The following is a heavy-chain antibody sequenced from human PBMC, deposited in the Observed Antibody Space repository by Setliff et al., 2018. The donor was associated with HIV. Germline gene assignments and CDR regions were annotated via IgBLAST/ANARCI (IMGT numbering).Heavy chain of an antibody. J-gene: IGHJ5*02. V-gene: IGHV1-2*06. D-gene: IGHD3-3*01. CDR1: GYTFSGYH. CDR3: ARDRRGGLFGVVSANWFDP. Sequence: GASVKVSCKASGYTFSGYHIHWVRQAPGQGLEWMGRINPNSGGTNYAQKFQSRVTMTRDTSVNTAYMELSSLKSDDTAIYFCARDRRGGLFGVVSANWFDPWGQGTLVTVSS. CDR2: INPNSGGT.